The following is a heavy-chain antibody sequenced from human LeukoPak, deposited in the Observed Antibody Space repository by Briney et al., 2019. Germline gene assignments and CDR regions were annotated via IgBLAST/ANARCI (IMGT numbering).Heavy chain of an antibody. Sequence: GGSLRLSCAASGFTFSNYWMHWVRQAPGKGLVWVSRINSDGSSTSYADSVKGRFTISRDNAKNTLYLQMSSLRDEDTAVYYCARGGIAVAGTGDYWGQGTLVTVSS. J-gene: IGHJ4*02. CDR2: INSDGSST. CDR3: ARGGIAVAGTGDY. D-gene: IGHD6-19*01. CDR1: GFTFSNYW. V-gene: IGHV3-74*01.